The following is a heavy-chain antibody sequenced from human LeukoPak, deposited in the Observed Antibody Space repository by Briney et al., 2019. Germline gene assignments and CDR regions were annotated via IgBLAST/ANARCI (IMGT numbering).Heavy chain of an antibody. Sequence: SETLSLTCTVSGGSISSSSYYWGWIRQPPGKGLEWIGSIYYSVSTYYNPSLKSRVTISVDTSKNQFSLKLSSVTAADTAVYYCARDVDTANGYWGQGTLVTVSS. D-gene: IGHD5-18*01. CDR2: IYYSVST. CDR3: ARDVDTANGY. V-gene: IGHV4-39*07. J-gene: IGHJ4*02. CDR1: GGSISSSSYY.